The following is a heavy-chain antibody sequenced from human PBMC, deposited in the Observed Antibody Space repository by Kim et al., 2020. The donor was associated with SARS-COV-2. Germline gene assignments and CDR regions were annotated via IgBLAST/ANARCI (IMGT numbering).Heavy chain of an antibody. V-gene: IGHV5-51*01. Sequence: GESLKISCQGSGYKFDKFWIAWVRQMPGKGLEWMGIIYPGDSDTRYSPSFEGHVTISADKSSATAYLHWSNLKAPDTAIYYCARRGYYASGSYFTNNWFDSWGQGTLVSVSS. CDR1: GYKFDKFW. CDR3: ARRGYYASGSYFTNNWFDS. J-gene: IGHJ5*01. CDR2: IYPGDSDT. D-gene: IGHD3-10*01.